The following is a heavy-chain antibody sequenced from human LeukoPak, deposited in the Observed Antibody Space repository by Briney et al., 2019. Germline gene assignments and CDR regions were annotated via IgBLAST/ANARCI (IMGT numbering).Heavy chain of an antibody. D-gene: IGHD3-10*01. Sequence: PGGSLRLSCAASGFTFSSYWMSWVRQAPGKGLEWVANIKQDGSEKYYVDSVKGRFTISRDNAKNSLYLQMNSLRAEDTAVYYCARSTLTMVRGVTHFDYWGQGTLVTVSS. V-gene: IGHV3-7*01. J-gene: IGHJ4*02. CDR3: ARSTLTMVRGVTHFDY. CDR2: IKQDGSEK. CDR1: GFTFSSYW.